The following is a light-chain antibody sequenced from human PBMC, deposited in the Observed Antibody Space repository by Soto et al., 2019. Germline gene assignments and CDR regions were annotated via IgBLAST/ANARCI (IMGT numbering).Light chain of an antibody. CDR3: QQYGSSPYT. V-gene: IGKV3-20*01. Sequence: EIVLTQSPGTLSLSPGERATRSCRASQSIVRSYLAWYQQKPGQAPRLLIYGASSRATGIPDRFSGSGSGTDFTLTISRLEPEDFAVYYCQQYGSSPYTFGQGTKLEIK. J-gene: IGKJ2*01. CDR1: QSIVRSY. CDR2: GAS.